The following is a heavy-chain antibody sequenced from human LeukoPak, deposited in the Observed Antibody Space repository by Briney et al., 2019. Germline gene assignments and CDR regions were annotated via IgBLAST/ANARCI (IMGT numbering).Heavy chain of an antibody. CDR3: ARAIEYSSSSGFDP. V-gene: IGHV3-21*01. J-gene: IGHJ5*02. D-gene: IGHD6-6*01. CDR2: ISSSSSYI. CDR1: GFTFSSYS. Sequence: PGGSLRLSCAASGFTFSSYSMNWVRQAPGKGLVWVSSISSSSSYIYYADSVKGRFTISRDNAKNSLYLQMNSLRAEDTAVYYCARAIEYSSSSGFDPWGQGTLVTVSS.